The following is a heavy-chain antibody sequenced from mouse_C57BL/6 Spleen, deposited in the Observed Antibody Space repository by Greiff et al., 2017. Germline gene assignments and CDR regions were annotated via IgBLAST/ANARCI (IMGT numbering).Heavy chain of an antibody. CDR1: GYAFSSYW. J-gene: IGHJ4*01. CDR2: IYPGDGDT. Sequence: VQLQQSGAELVKPGASVKISCKASGYAFSSYWMNWVKQRPGKGLEWIGQIYPGDGDTNYNGKFKGKATLTADKSSSTAYMQLSSLTSEDSAVYFCARDGNYVRAMDYWGQGTSVTVSS. V-gene: IGHV1-80*01. D-gene: IGHD2-1*01. CDR3: ARDGNYVRAMDY.